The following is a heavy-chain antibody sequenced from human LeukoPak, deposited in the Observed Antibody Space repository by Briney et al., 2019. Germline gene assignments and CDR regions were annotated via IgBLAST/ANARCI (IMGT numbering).Heavy chain of an antibody. CDR2: IHYRGST. J-gene: IGHJ4*02. Sequence: SETLSLTCSVSGGSIRSYDWSWIRQPPGKGLEWIGYIHYRGSTNYNPSLKSRATISVDMSKNEFSLKLSSVTTADTAIYYCARINGHIFDYWGQGTLVTVSS. CDR1: GGSIRSYD. CDR3: ARINGHIFDY. V-gene: IGHV4-59*01. D-gene: IGHD5-24*01.